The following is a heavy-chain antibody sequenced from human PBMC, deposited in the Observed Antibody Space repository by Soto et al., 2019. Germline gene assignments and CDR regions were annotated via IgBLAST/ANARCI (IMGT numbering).Heavy chain of an antibody. J-gene: IGHJ6*02. CDR2: IIPIFGTA. CDR1: GGTFSSYA. D-gene: IGHD2-2*01. V-gene: IGHV1-69*01. CDR3: ARGKGCSSTSCYPTPYYYGMDV. Sequence: QVQLVQSGAEVKKPGSSVKVSCKASGGTFSSYAISWVRQAPGQGLEWMGGIIPIFGTANYAQKFQGRVTITADEATSTAYMELSSLRSEDTAVYYCARGKGCSSTSCYPTPYYYGMDVWGQGTTVTVSS.